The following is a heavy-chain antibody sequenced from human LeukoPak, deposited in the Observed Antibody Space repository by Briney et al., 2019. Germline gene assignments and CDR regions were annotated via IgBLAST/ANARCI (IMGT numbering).Heavy chain of an antibody. CDR3: AKGGLRDSYSYAS. CDR1: GCTFSSSA. CDR2: ISDTGRLS. Sequence: PGGSLRLSCAASGCTFSSSAMSWVRQAPGKGLEWVTAISDTGRLSYCADSVNGRFTISRDNSKNTLSLQMNSLRAADTAVYYCAKGGLRDSYSYASWGQGTLITVSS. J-gene: IGHJ5*02. V-gene: IGHV3-23*01. D-gene: IGHD5-24*01.